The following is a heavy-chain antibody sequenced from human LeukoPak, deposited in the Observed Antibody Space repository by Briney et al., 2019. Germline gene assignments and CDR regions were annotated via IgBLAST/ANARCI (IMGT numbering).Heavy chain of an antibody. J-gene: IGHJ4*02. CDR1: GFTFSAFG. V-gene: IGHV3-30*18. D-gene: IGHD6-19*01. CDR3: AKSRLYSSGSADY. CDR2: ISSDGTNK. Sequence: GGSLRLSCAASGFTFSAFGMHWVRQDPGKGLEWVAVISSDGTNKYYTDSVKGRFTISRDNSKNTLYMQMNSLRAEDTAVYSCAKSRLYSSGSADYWGQGTLVTVSS.